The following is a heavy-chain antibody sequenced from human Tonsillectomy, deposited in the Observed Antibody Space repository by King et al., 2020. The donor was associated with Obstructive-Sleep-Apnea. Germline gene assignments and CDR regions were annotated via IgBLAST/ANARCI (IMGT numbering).Heavy chain of an antibody. CDR2: IYNDGST. CDR3: ARVWQQWKSEFDY. V-gene: IGHV3-66*01. J-gene: IGHJ4*02. D-gene: IGHD6-19*01. Sequence: VQLVESGGGLVQPGGSLRLSCAASGFTVSRNYMSWVRQAPGKGLEWVSVIYNDGSTYYTDSVKGRFTISRDSSKNTLYLQMNSRRAEDTAVNYCARVWQQWKSEFDYWGQGTLVTVSS. CDR1: GFTVSRNY.